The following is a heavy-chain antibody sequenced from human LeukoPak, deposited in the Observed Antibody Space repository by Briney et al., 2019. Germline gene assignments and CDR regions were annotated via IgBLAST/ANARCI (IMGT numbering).Heavy chain of an antibody. D-gene: IGHD1-26*01. J-gene: IGHJ4*02. CDR2: MRQDGSEI. CDR3: AKGGATRGRFEN. Sequence: GSLRLSCAASGFPFNVQTMSWVRQAPGKGLDWVASMRQDGSEIYYVDSVKGRFTISRDNPKNSLYLQMNSLRAEDTAVYYCAKGGATRGRFENWRQGTLVTVSS. CDR1: GFPFNVQT. V-gene: IGHV3-7*01.